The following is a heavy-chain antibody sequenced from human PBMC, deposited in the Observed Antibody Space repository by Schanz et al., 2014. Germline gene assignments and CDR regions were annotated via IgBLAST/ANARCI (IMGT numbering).Heavy chain of an antibody. CDR2: ISGDGTTT. CDR3: AKDMEGYCDTMTCPIPAFDI. CDR1: GFTFSVYW. V-gene: IGHV3-74*01. Sequence: EVQLVESGGGLVQPGGSLRLSCAASGFTFSVYWMHWVRQPPGEGLVSVSRISGDGTTTSYADSVKGRFTISRDNAKNTLYLQMNSLRAEDTALYYCAKDMEGYCDTMTCPIPAFDIWGQGTMVTVSS. D-gene: IGHD2-15*01. J-gene: IGHJ3*02.